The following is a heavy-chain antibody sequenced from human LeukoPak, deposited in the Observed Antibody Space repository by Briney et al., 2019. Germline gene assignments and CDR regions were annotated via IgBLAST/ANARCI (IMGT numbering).Heavy chain of an antibody. Sequence: GGSLRLCCSASGFTFSSYAMHWVRQAPGKGLEYVSAISSNGGSTYYADSVKGRFTISRDNSKNTLYLQMSSLRAEDTAVYYCVKAPHYYGSGSYHDYWGQGTLVTVSS. J-gene: IGHJ4*02. CDR3: VKAPHYYGSGSYHDY. CDR2: ISSNGGST. D-gene: IGHD3-10*01. CDR1: GFTFSSYA. V-gene: IGHV3-64D*06.